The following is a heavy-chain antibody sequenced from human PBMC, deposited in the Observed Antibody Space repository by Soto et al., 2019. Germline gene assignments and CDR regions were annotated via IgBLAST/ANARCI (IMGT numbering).Heavy chain of an antibody. J-gene: IGHJ4*02. V-gene: IGHV4-59*08. D-gene: IGHD2-15*01. Sequence: QVQLQESGPGLVKPSETLSLTCTVSGGSINSYYWSWIRQPPGKGLEWIGYIYDSGSTNYNPSLKSRLTISVDTSKNQFSLKLSYVTAADTAVYYCARRSGGSANFDDWGQGTLVTVSS. CDR3: ARRSGGSANFDD. CDR1: GGSINSYY. CDR2: IYDSGST.